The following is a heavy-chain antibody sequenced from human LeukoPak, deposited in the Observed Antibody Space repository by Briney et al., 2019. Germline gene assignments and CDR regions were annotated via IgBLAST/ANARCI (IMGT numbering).Heavy chain of an antibody. CDR1: GGSISSGGYY. CDR2: IYYSGST. D-gene: IGHD4/OR15-4a*01. Sequence: SETLSLTCTVSGGSISSGGYYWSWIRQHPGKGLEWIGYIYYSGSTYYNPSLKSRVTISVDTSKNQFSLKLSSVTAADTAVYYCARGPSDTRPWYWHYYYYYGMDVWGQGTTVTVSS. J-gene: IGHJ6*02. CDR3: ARGPSDTRPWYWHYYYYYGMDV. V-gene: IGHV4-31*03.